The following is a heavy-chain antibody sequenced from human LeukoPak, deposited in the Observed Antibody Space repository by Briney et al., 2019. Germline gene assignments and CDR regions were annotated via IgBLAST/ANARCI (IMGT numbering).Heavy chain of an antibody. V-gene: IGHV3-30*04. CDR3: AKGGGSNSYWYFDL. D-gene: IGHD2-15*01. CDR2: IAHDGSQT. Sequence: GGSLRLSCAASRFIFSNYVMHWVRQAPGKGLEWVAVIAHDGSQTYYSDSVKGRFTISRDNSKNTLYLQMSSLRAEDTAVYFCAKGGGSNSYWYFDLWGRGTLVTVSS. J-gene: IGHJ2*01. CDR1: RFIFSNYV.